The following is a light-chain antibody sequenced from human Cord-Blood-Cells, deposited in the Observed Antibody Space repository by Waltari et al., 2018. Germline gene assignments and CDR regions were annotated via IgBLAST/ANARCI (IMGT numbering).Light chain of an antibody. CDR1: QSVSSSY. CDR3: QQYGSSSWT. J-gene: IGKJ1*01. Sequence: IVLTQSPRTQSLPQGERATLSCRASQSVSSSYLAWYQQKPGQAPRLLIYGASSRATGSPDRFSGSGSGTDFTLTISRLEPEDFAVYYCQQYGSSSWTFGQGTKVEIK. V-gene: IGKV3-20*01. CDR2: GAS.